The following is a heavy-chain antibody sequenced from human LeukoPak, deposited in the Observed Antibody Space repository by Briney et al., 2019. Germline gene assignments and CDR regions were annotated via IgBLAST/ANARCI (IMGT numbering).Heavy chain of an antibody. D-gene: IGHD4-11*01. CDR1: GDSMTRGGYY. J-gene: IGHJ4*02. CDR2: IYHSGTT. CDR3: ARAVDYRNYFDY. Sequence: SETLSLTCAVSGDSMTRGGYYWSWVRQHPGKGLEWVGFIYHSGTTFYNPSLESRATISVDTSQNQFSLKLTSVTAADTAVYYCARAVDYRNYFDYWGQGTLVTVSS. V-gene: IGHV4-31*11.